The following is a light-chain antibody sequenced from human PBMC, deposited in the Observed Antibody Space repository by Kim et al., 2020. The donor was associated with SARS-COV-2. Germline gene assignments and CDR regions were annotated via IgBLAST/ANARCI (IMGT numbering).Light chain of an antibody. V-gene: IGKV3-15*01. J-gene: IGKJ1*01. CDR1: QSVRSS. Sequence: EVVMTQSPATLSVSPGESATPSCRASQSVRSSLAWYQQKSGQVPRLLIYGASTRAAGIPARFSGSGSGTEFTLTISSLQSEDFAVYYCQQYTNWPRTFGQGTKVDIK. CDR2: GAS. CDR3: QQYTNWPRT.